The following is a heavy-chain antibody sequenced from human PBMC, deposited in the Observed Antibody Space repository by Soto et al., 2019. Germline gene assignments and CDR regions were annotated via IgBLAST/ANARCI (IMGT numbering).Heavy chain of an antibody. J-gene: IGHJ4*02. CDR1: GFSFGDYG. CDR2: IYHDGRKK. CDR3: VRDYGY. Sequence: GGALRLSCVASGFSFGDYGMYWVRQTPGKGLEWVADIYHDGRKKYYADSVKGRFTISRDNSKNTLYLQMNRLRAADTATYYCVRDYGYWGRGTLVTVSS. D-gene: IGHD3-16*01. V-gene: IGHV3-33*01.